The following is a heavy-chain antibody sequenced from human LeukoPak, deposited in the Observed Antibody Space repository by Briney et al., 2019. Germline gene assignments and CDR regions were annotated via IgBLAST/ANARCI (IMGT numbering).Heavy chain of an antibody. CDR3: ARVFDS. J-gene: IGHJ4*02. V-gene: IGHV4-39*07. CDR1: GGSVSTSDYY. CDR2: VFYTGKT. Sequence: YPSETMSLTCTVSGGSVSTSDYYWGWIRQSPVKGLEWIGDVFYTGKTNYNPSLRGRATISIDTSKNQFSLKLTYVTAADSAVYYCARVFDSWGQGTLVTVSS.